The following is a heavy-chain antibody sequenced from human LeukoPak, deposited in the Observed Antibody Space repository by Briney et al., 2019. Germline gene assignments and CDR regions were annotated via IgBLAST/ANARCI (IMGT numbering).Heavy chain of an antibody. CDR3: AKLRFLEWLSQHYFDY. V-gene: IGHV3-23*01. Sequence: GGSLRLSCAASGFTFSSYAMSWVRQAPGKGLEWVSAISGSGGSTYYADSVKGRFTISRDNSKNTLYLQMNSLGAEDTAVYYCAKLRFLEWLSQHYFDYWGQGTLVTVSS. J-gene: IGHJ4*02. CDR2: ISGSGGST. D-gene: IGHD3-3*01. CDR1: GFTFSSYA.